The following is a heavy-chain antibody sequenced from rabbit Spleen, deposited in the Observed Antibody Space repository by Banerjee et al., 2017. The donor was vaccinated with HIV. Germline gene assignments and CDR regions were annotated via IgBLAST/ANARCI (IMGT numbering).Heavy chain of an antibody. D-gene: IGHD1-1*01. CDR1: GFDFSTYS. CDR2: IDPVFGNT. J-gene: IGHJ4*01. V-gene: IGHV1S7*01. CDR3: ARDLVAVIGWNFNL. Sequence: QLVESGGGLVQPGGSLKLSCKASGFDFSTYSMSWVRQAPGKGLEWTGYIDPVFGNTYYASWVNGRFTISSDNAQNTVDLQMNSLTAADTATYFCARDLVAVIGWNFNLWGPGTLVTVS.